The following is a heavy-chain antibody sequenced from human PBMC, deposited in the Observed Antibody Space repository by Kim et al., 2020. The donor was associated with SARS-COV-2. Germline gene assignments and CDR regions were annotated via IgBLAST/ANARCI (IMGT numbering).Heavy chain of an antibody. CDR1: GFTFSNFA. J-gene: IGHJ4*02. D-gene: IGHD6-19*01. V-gene: IGHV3-23*01. Sequence: GGSLRLSCAASGFTFSNFAMSWVRQAPGKGLQWVSGISGRGGGSTSYADSVKGRFTISRDNSKNTLYLQMNSLRVEDTAIDYCAKDPYTSGWYRAGDSWGQGTLVTVSS. CDR2: ISGRGGGST. CDR3: AKDPYTSGWYRAGDS.